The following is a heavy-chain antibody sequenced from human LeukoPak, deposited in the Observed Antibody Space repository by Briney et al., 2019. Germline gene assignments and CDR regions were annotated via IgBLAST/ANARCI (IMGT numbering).Heavy chain of an antibody. CDR2: ISSGSDTI. CDR1: GFTFSTFG. J-gene: IGHJ4*02. V-gene: IGHV3-48*04. CDR3: ARATRDGYDY. D-gene: IGHD5-24*01. Sequence: PGGSLRLSCAASGFTFSTFGMNWVRQAPGKGPEWVSYISSGSDTIYYADSAKGRFTMSRDNAKNSLFLQVNSLRAEDTAVYYCARATRDGYDYWGQGTLVTVSS.